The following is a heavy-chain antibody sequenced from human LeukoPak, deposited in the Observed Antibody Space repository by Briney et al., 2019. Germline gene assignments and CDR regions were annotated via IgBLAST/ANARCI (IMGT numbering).Heavy chain of an antibody. CDR2: IYYSGST. CDR3: AREYYYDSSGSPYYFDY. V-gene: IGHV4-59*01. Sequence: PSQTLSLTCTVSGGSTSSYYWSWIRQPPGNGVEWFGYIYYSGSTNYNPSLKSRVTISVDTSKNQFSLKLSSVTAADTAVYYCAREYYYDSSGSPYYFDYWGQGTLVTVSS. J-gene: IGHJ4*02. CDR1: GGSTSSYY. D-gene: IGHD3-22*01.